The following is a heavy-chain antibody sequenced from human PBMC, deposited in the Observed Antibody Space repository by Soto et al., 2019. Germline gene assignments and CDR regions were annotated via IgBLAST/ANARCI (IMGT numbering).Heavy chain of an antibody. V-gene: IGHV1-8*01. CDR3: ARGELLWFGELLR. Sequence: QVQLVQSGAAVKKPGASVKVSCKASGYTFTSYEINWVRQATGQGLEWMGWMNPNSGDTGYAQKFQVRVTMTRNTSISTAYMELSSLRSEDTAVYYCARGELLWFGELLRWGQGTLVTVSS. CDR1: GYTFTSYE. CDR2: MNPNSGDT. J-gene: IGHJ4*02. D-gene: IGHD3-10*01.